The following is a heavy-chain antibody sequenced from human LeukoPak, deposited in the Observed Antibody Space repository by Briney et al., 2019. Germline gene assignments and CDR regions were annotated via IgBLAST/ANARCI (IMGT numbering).Heavy chain of an antibody. CDR2: ISTSSSYI. CDR1: GFTFSSYN. V-gene: IGHV3-21*01. J-gene: IGHJ4*02. Sequence: MPGGSLRLSCAASGFTFSSYNMKWVRQAPGKGLEWVSSISTSSSYIYYADSVKGRFTISRDNAKNSLNLQMNSLRVEDTAVYYCARDRDWNSGFDYWGQGTLVSVSS. CDR3: ARDRDWNSGFDY. D-gene: IGHD1-7*01.